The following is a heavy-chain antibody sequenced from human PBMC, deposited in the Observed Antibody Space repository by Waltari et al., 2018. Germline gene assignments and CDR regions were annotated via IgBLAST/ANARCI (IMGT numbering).Heavy chain of an antibody. V-gene: IGHV1-69*01. CDR1: GGTFSSYA. D-gene: IGHD5-18*01. J-gene: IGHJ2*01. CDR3: ARVGGYSYGQSYWYFDL. CDR2: IIPIFGTA. Sequence: QVQLVQSGAEVKKPGSSVKVSCKASGGTFSSYAISWVRQAPGQGLEWMGGIIPIFGTANYAQKFQGRVTITADESTSTAYMELSSLRSEDTAVYYCARVGGYSYGQSYWYFDLWGRGTLVTVSS.